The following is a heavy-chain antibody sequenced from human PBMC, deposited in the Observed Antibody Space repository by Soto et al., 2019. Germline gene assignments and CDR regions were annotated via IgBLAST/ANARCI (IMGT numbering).Heavy chain of an antibody. J-gene: IGHJ4*02. V-gene: IGHV1-3*01. D-gene: IGHD2-15*01. CDR1: GYTFTSYA. CDR3: ARAPVGRCGGSCYSFDY. Sequence: QVQLVQSGAEVKKPGASVKVSCKASGYTFTSYAMHWVRQAPGQRLEWMGWINAGNGNTKYSQKFQGRVTITRDTSASTAYMELSSLRSEDTAVYYCARAPVGRCGGSCYSFDYWGQGTLVTVSS. CDR2: INAGNGNT.